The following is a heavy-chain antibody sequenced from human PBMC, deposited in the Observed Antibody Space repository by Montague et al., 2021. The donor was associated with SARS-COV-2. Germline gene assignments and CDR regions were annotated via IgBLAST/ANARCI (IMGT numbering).Heavy chain of an antibody. Sequence: SETLSLTCAVSGDSFSNFYWSWIRQPPGKGLEWIGEINHSGFTDXIPSLESRVTISLDTSKNQFSLKLNSVTAADTAVYYCASAPRNSYGYCGYWGQGTLVTVSS. CDR1: GDSFSNFY. CDR2: INHSGFT. D-gene: IGHD5-18*01. J-gene: IGHJ4*02. CDR3: ASAPRNSYGYCGY. V-gene: IGHV4-34*01.